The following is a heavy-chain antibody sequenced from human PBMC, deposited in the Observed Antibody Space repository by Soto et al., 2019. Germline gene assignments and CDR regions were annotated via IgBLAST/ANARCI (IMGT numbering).Heavy chain of an antibody. D-gene: IGHD2-8*01. CDR2: INHRGNT. J-gene: IGHJ6*02. CDR1: GGSFSGYY. CDR3: ARQEVPQWFTKGYYGMDV. V-gene: IGHV4-34*01. Sequence: QVQLQQWGAGLSKPSETLSLTCAVYGGSFSGYYWTWIRQPPGKGLGWIGEINHRGNTNYNPSLKSRVTISVDTSKNQFSLKLTSVTAADTAVYYCARQEVPQWFTKGYYGMDVWDQGTTVTVSS.